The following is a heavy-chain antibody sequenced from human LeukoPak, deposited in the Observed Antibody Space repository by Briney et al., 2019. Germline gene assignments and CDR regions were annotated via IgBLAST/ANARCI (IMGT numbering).Heavy chain of an antibody. CDR3: ATDLYGSGSYDY. CDR1: GYTLTESS. D-gene: IGHD3-10*01. J-gene: IGHJ4*02. V-gene: IGHV1-24*01. CDR2: FDPEDGET. Sequence: ASVKVSCKVSGYTLTESSMHWVRQAPGKGLEWMGGFDPEDGETIYAQKFQGRVTMTEDTSTDTAYMELSSLRSEDTAVYYCATDLYGSGSYDYWGQGTLVTVSS.